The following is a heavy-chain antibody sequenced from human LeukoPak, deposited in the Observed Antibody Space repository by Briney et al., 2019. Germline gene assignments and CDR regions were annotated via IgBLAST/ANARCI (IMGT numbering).Heavy chain of an antibody. Sequence: GGSLKISCKGSGYSFTSYWIGWVRQMPGKGLEWMGIIYPGDSDTRYSPSFQGQVTISADKSISTAYLQWSSLKASDTAMYYCARHVSYYYDSSGYLHWGQGTLVTVSS. D-gene: IGHD3-22*01. CDR1: GYSFTSYW. CDR3: ARHVSYYYDSSGYLH. V-gene: IGHV5-51*01. J-gene: IGHJ4*02. CDR2: IYPGDSDT.